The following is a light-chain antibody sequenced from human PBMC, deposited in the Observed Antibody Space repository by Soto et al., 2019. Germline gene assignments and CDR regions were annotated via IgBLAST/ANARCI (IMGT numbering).Light chain of an antibody. J-gene: IGKJ1*01. CDR1: QSVTSSD. CDR2: GAS. V-gene: IGKV3-20*01. CDR3: QQYGTSPRT. Sequence: EIVLTQSPGTLSLSPGERATLSCRASQSVTSSDLAWYQQKPGQAPRPLIHGASSRATGIPDRFSGSGSGTDFTLTIRRLEPEDFAVYYCQQYGTSPRTFGQGTKVDIK.